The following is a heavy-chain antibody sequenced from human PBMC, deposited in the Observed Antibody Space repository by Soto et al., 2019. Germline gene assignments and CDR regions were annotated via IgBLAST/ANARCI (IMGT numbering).Heavy chain of an antibody. CDR3: ARVGVVATWDLDF. V-gene: IGHV3-33*01. CDR2: ILYDENNK. CDR1: GFSFTSYA. J-gene: IGHJ4*02. D-gene: IGHD5-12*01. Sequence: QVQLVESGGGVVQPGGSLRLSCTASGFSFTSYAMHWVRQAPGKGLEWVALILYDENNKYYADSVKGRFTISRDNSKHTLYLQMNSQRAEDTAVYYCARVGVVATWDLDFWGQGTLVTVSS.